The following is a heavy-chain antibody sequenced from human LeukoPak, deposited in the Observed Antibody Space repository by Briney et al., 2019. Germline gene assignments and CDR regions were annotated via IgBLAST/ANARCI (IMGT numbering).Heavy chain of an antibody. D-gene: IGHD6-13*01. V-gene: IGHV3-7*01. Sequence: GGSLRLSCAASEFTFGSYWMNWVRQAPGKGPEWVANINQDGSEKHYVDSVKGRFTISRDNAKNSLFLQMNSLRVEDTAVFYCARDAFVGAADYWGQGTLVTVSS. CDR2: INQDGSEK. CDR3: ARDAFVGAADY. CDR1: EFTFGSYW. J-gene: IGHJ4*02.